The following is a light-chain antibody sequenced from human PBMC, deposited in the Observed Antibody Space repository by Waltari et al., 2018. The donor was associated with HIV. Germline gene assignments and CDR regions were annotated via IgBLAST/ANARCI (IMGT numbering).Light chain of an antibody. CDR2: DAS. Sequence: AIQLTQSPSSLSASVADRITITCRARQGISSALAWYQQRPGKAPKLLIYDASSLKSGVPSRFSGSESGTDFTFTISSLQPEDFATYYCQQFNNYPLTFGGGTKVEI. CDR3: QQFNNYPLT. CDR1: QGISSA. J-gene: IGKJ4*01. V-gene: IGKV1D-13*01.